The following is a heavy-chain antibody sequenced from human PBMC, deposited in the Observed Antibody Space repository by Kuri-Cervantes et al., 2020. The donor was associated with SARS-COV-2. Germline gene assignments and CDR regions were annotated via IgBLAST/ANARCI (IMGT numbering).Heavy chain of an antibody. Sequence: ESLKISCAVSGGSISSGGYSWSWIRQPPGKGLEWIGYIYYSGSTNYNPSLKSRVTISVDTSKNQFSLKLSSVTAADTAVHYCAKTPGYSYGALYFDYWGQGTLVTVSS. CDR3: AKTPGYSYGALYFDY. D-gene: IGHD5-18*01. CDR2: IYYSGST. V-gene: IGHV4-61*08. CDR1: GGSISSGGYS. J-gene: IGHJ4*02.